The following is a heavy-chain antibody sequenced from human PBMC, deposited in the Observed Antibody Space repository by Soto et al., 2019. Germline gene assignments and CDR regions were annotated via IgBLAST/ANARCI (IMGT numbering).Heavy chain of an antibody. CDR3: AKDRSRTGIADVFEI. Sequence: GGSLRLSCVASGFSFNPYVMAWVRQAPGKGLEWVSAIRSNTAIKHYPDSMKGRFTISRDNSKDTLFLQMNSLRAEDTSVYYCAKDRSRTGIADVFEIWGQGTMVTVSS. CDR2: IRSNTAIK. D-gene: IGHD6-13*01. J-gene: IGHJ3*02. CDR1: GFSFNPYV. V-gene: IGHV3-23*01.